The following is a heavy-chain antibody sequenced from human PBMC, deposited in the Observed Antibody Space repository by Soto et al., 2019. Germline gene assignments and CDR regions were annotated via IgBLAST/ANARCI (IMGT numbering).Heavy chain of an antibody. CDR2: IKQDGSEK. CDR1: GFTFSSYW. D-gene: IGHD4-17*01. CDR3: ARHAPLGEGDHFDY. V-gene: IGHV3-7*03. Sequence: GGSLRLSCAASGFTFSSYWMSWVRQAPGKGLEWVANIKQDGSEKYYVDSMKGRFTISRDNAKNSLYLQMNSLRAEDTAVYYCARHAPLGEGDHFDYWGQGTLVTVSS. J-gene: IGHJ4*02.